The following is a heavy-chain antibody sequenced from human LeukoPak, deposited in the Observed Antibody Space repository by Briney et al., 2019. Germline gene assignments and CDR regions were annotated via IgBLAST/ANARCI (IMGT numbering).Heavy chain of an antibody. J-gene: IGHJ5*02. Sequence: PGRSLRLSCAASGFTFSSYAMHWVRQAPGKGLEWVAVISYDGSNKYYADSVKGRFTISRDNSKNTLYLQMNSLRAEDTAVYYCARDGYYYGSGSSNWFDPWGQGTLVTVSS. CDR3: ARDGYYYGSGSSNWFDP. V-gene: IGHV3-30*04. D-gene: IGHD3-10*01. CDR2: ISYDGSNK. CDR1: GFTFSSYA.